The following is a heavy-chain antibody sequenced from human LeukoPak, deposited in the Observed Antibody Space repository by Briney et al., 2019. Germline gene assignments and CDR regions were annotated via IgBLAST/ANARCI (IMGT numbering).Heavy chain of an antibody. J-gene: IGHJ4*02. V-gene: IGHV3-74*03. CDR1: GFKLSSYY. Sequence: GGSLRLSCAASGFKLSSYYMDWVRQGPGKGLVWVSRLKSDGSSTKYADSVQGRFTISRDDAKNTLYLQMTSVRVEDAAVYYCARTTMETQYFDRWGQGTLVTVSS. D-gene: IGHD1-1*01. CDR2: LKSDGSST. CDR3: ARTTMETQYFDR.